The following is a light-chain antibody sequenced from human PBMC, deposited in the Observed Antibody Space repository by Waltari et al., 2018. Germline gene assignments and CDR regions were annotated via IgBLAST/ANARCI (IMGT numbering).Light chain of an antibody. CDR1: QSIATW. J-gene: IGKJ1*01. CDR3: QQYNSYPWT. CDR2: GAS. Sequence: DIQMTQSPSTLSPSVGDRVTITCRASQSIATWLAWYQQKPGTAPNLLSYGASSLGSGVPSRFSGSGSGTEFTLTISSLQPDDFATYYCQQYNSYPWTFGQGTKVEIK. V-gene: IGKV1-5*03.